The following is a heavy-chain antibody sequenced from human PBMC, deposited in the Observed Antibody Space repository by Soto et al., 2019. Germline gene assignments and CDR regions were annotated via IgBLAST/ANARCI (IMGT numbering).Heavy chain of an antibody. J-gene: IGHJ6*02. D-gene: IGHD6-19*01. V-gene: IGHV1-46*03. CDR2: INPSGGST. CDR1: GYTFTSYY. CDR3: ARRANRAVAGKSRYYYGMDV. Sequence: ASVKVSCKASGYTFTSYYMHWVRQAPGQGLEWMGIINPSGGSTSYAQKFQGRVTMTRDTSTSTVYMELSSLRSEDTAVYYCARRANRAVAGKSRYYYGMDVWGQGTTVTVSS.